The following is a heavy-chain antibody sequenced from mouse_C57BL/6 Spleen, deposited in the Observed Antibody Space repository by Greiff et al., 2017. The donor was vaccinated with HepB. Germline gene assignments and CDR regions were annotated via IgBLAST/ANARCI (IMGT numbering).Heavy chain of an antibody. CDR3: AREGAAQATWAWFAY. D-gene: IGHD3-2*02. Sequence: EVQRVESGGGLVKPGGSLKLSCAASGFTFSSYAMSWVRQTPEKRLEWVATISDGGSYTYYPDNVKGRFTISRDNAKNNLYLQMSHLKSEDTAMYYCAREGAAQATWAWFAYWGQGTLVTVSA. V-gene: IGHV5-4*01. CDR2: ISDGGSYT. J-gene: IGHJ3*01. CDR1: GFTFSSYA.